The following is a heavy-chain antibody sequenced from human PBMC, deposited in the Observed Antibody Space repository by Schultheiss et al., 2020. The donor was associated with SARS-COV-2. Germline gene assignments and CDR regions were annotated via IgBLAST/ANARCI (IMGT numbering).Heavy chain of an antibody. CDR3: ARLTPLTIFGVVTDRPDAFDI. CDR1: GYSISSGYY. V-gene: IGHV4-38-2*01. Sequence: SETLSLTCAVSGYSISSGYYWGWIRQPPGKGLEWIGYIYYSGSTNYNPSLKSRVTISVDTSKNQFSLKLSSVTAADTAVYYCARLTPLTIFGVVTDRPDAFDIWGQGTMVTVSS. CDR2: IYYSGST. J-gene: IGHJ3*02. D-gene: IGHD3-3*01.